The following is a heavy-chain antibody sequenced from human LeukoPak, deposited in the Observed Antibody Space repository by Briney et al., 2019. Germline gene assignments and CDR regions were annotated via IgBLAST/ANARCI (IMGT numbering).Heavy chain of an antibody. D-gene: IGHD2-8*01. CDR2: ISSSSSTI. CDR1: GFTFSSYE. V-gene: IGHV3-48*01. J-gene: IGHJ5*02. CDR3: ARAPLVMVHGWFDP. Sequence: GGSLRLSCAASGFTFSSYEMNWVRQAPGKGLEWVSYISSSSSTIYYADSVKGRFTISRDNAKNSLYLQMNSLRAEDTAVYYCARAPLVMVHGWFDPWGQGTLVTVSS.